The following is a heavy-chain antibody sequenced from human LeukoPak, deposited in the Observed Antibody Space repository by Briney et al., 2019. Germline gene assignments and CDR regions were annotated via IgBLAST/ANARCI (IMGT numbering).Heavy chain of an antibody. D-gene: IGHD3-9*01. J-gene: IGHJ4*02. Sequence: GGSLRLSCAASGFTFSSYAMTWVRQAPGKGLEWVSDISGNGDITYYADSVKGRFTISRDNSKNTLYLQMNSLRAEDTAVYYCASSMYYDILTGYTCDYWGQGTLVTVSS. V-gene: IGHV3-23*01. CDR2: ISGNGDIT. CDR1: GFTFSSYA. CDR3: ASSMYYDILTGYTCDY.